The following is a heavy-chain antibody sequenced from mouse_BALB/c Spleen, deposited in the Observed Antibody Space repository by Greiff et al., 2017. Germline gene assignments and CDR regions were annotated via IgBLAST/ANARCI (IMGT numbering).Heavy chain of an antibody. D-gene: IGHD2-4*01. V-gene: IGHV7-3*02. Sequence: EVQRVESGGGLVQPGGSLRLSCATSGFTFTDYYMSWVRQPPGKALEWLGFIRNKANGYTTEYSASVKGQFTISRDNPQSILYLQMNTLRAEDSATYYCASDPLYEDDAGPFAYWGQGTLVTVSA. CDR1: GFTFTDYY. CDR2: IRNKANGYTT. J-gene: IGHJ3*01. CDR3: ASDPLYEDDAGPFAY.